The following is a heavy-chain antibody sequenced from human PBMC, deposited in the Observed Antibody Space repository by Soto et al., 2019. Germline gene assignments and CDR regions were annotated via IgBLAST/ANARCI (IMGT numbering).Heavy chain of an antibody. CDR2: ISAYNGNT. D-gene: IGHD3-22*01. V-gene: IGHV1-18*04. CDR3: AGMEGGGSYDSSASPDY. Sequence: GSSVKVSCKASGYTFTSYGISWVRQAPGQGLEWMGWISAYNGNTNYAQKLQGRVTMTTDTSTSTAYMELRSLRSDDTAVYYCAGMEGGGSYDSSASPDYWGQGTLVTVSS. J-gene: IGHJ4*02. CDR1: GYTFTSYG.